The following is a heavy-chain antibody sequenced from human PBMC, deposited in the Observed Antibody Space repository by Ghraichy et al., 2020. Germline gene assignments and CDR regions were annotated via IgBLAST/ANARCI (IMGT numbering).Heavy chain of an antibody. J-gene: IGHJ4*02. D-gene: IGHD6-13*01. V-gene: IGHV4-34*01. CDR2: INHSGST. CDR3: ARGRSSGEGSWFPDY. Sequence: SETLSLTCAVYGGSFSGYYWSWIRQPPGKGLEWIGEINHSGSTNYNPSLKSRVTISVDTSKNQFSLKLSSVTAADTAVYYCARGRSSGEGSWFPDYWGQGTLVTVSS. CDR1: GGSFSGYY.